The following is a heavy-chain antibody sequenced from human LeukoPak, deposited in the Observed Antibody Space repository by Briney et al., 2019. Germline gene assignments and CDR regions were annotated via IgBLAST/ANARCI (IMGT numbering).Heavy chain of an antibody. D-gene: IGHD6-13*01. Sequence: PGRSLRLSCAASGFTFSSYGMHWVRQAPGKGLEWVAFIRYDGSNKYYADSVKGRFTISRDNSKNTLYLQMNSLRAEDTAVYYCAKVLAAAATPSGWFDPWGQGTLVTVSS. CDR2: IRYDGSNK. CDR1: GFTFSSYG. J-gene: IGHJ5*02. V-gene: IGHV3-30*02. CDR3: AKVLAAAATPSGWFDP.